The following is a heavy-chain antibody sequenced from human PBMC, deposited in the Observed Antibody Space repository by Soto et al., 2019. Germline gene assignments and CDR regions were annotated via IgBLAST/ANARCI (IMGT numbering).Heavy chain of an antibody. CDR2: IWYDGSNK. Sequence: PGGSLRLSCAASGFTFRSYGMFWVRQSPGKGLEWVALIWYDGSNKYYADSVRGRFTISRDDSKNTLYLHMNSLRAEDTAVYHCARDLGTCPGSYFDYWGQGTLVTVSS. D-gene: IGHD2-15*01. J-gene: IGHJ4*02. CDR3: ARDLGTCPGSYFDY. CDR1: GFTFRSYG. V-gene: IGHV3-33*01.